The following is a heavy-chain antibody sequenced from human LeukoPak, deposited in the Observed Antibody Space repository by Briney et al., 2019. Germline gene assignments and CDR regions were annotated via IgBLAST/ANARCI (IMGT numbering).Heavy chain of an antibody. CDR2: INSDGSGT. CDR1: GFIFDEYA. J-gene: IGHJ1*01. CDR3: TREAQIAAGGKAYFQH. Sequence: GGSLRLSCVASGFIFDEYAMHWVRQAPGKGLVWVSRINSDGSGTSYADSVKGRFTISRDNGKNTLYLQMNSLRAEDTAVYYCTREAQIAAGGKAYFQHWGQGTLVTVSS. V-gene: IGHV3-74*01. D-gene: IGHD6-13*01.